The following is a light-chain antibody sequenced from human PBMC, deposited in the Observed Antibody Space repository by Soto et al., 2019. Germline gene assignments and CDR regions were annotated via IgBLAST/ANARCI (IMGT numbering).Light chain of an antibody. CDR1: NIGDKG. Sequence: SYELTQPPSVSVAPGQTASIPCGGNNIGDKGVQWYQQKPGQAPMLVVYHDDDRPSGITERFSGSNSGNTATLTISGVEDGDEADYYCQVWDTNGEAVVFGGRTKLTVL. CDR2: HDD. CDR3: QVWDTNGEAVV. J-gene: IGLJ2*01. V-gene: IGLV3-21*02.